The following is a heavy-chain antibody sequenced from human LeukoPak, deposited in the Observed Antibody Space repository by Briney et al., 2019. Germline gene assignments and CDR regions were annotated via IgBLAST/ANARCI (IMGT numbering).Heavy chain of an antibody. J-gene: IGHJ4*02. D-gene: IGHD2-2*01. CDR3: ARGTRSVVVVPAASLDY. Sequence: ASVKVSCKASGYNFTGYYMHWVRQASGQGLEWMGWINPNSGGTNYAQNFQGWVTMTRDTSISTAYMELSRLRSDDTAVYYCARGTRSVVVVPAASLDYWGQGTLVTVSS. CDR1: GYNFTGYY. CDR2: INPNSGGT. V-gene: IGHV1-2*04.